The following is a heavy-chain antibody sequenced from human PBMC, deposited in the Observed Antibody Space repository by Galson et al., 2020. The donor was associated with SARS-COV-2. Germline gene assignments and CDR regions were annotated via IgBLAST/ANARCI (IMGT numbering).Heavy chain of an antibody. V-gene: IGHV2-5*02. J-gene: IGHJ5*02. D-gene: IGHD6-13*01. CDR1: VFSLRTTGVE. CDR2: IYWDDGN. CDR3: AHRGITAPGSPTWFDP. Sequence: KMSGPMLVIPTQTLILTRSFSVFSLRTTGVEVAWIRPPQGTALEWPALIYWDDGNRFSPSTRSTPTITKKTSKNQVVLTMTNMDPIDTATYYYAHRGITAPGSPTWFDPWGQETLVTVSS.